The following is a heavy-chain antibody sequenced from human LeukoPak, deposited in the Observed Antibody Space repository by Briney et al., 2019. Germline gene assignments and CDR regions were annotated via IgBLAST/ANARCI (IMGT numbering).Heavy chain of an antibody. CDR1: GYTFTGYY. CDR3: ARVIPRIAGFDY. CDR2: INPNSGGT. Sequence: ASVKVSCKASGYTFTGYYMHWVRQAPGQGLEWMGWINPNSGGTNYAQKFQGRVTMTRDTSISTAYMELSRLRSDDTAVYYCARVIPRIAGFDYWGQGTLVTVSS. V-gene: IGHV1-2*02. D-gene: IGHD6-6*01. J-gene: IGHJ4*02.